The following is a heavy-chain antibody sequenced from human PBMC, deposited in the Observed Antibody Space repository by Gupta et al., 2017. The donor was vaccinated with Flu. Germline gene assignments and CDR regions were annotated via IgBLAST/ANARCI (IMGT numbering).Heavy chain of an antibody. CDR1: GFTFSNYW. CDR3: AKGGLKVVDY. J-gene: IGHJ4*02. Sequence: EVQLVESGGGLVQPGGSLRLSCAASGFTFSNYWMHWVRQAPRKGLVWVSRINSDWSSTTYADPVKGRFTISRDNAKNTLYLQMNSLRAEDTAVYYCAKGGLKVVDYWGQGTLVTVSS. CDR2: INSDWSST. V-gene: IGHV3-74*01. D-gene: IGHD3-16*01.